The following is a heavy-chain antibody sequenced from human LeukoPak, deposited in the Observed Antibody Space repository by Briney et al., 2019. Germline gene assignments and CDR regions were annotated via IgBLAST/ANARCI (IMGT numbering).Heavy chain of an antibody. CDR2: ITATGDTA. D-gene: IGHD1-26*01. CDR1: GFTFTKCA. CDR3: AKDRALIVGASYFDY. J-gene: IGHJ4*02. Sequence: GGSLRLSCVASGFTFTKCAMSWIRQAPGKGLEWVAIITATGDTAYYADSVKGRFTISRDNSRNTVYMQMNSLRAEDTAVYYCAKDRALIVGASYFDYWGQGTLVTVSS. V-gene: IGHV3-23*01.